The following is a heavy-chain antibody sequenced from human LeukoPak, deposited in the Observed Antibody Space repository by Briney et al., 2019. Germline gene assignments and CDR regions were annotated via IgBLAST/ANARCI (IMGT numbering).Heavy chain of an antibody. V-gene: IGHV5-51*01. Sequence: GESLKISCKGSGYSFTCYWIGWVRQMPGKGLEWMGIIYPGDSDTRYSPSFQGQVTISADKSISTAYLQWSSLKASDTAMYYCARQFVVVPAAPTDGFNYWGQGTLVTVSS. D-gene: IGHD2-2*01. CDR3: ARQFVVVPAAPTDGFNY. J-gene: IGHJ4*02. CDR1: GYSFTCYW. CDR2: IYPGDSDT.